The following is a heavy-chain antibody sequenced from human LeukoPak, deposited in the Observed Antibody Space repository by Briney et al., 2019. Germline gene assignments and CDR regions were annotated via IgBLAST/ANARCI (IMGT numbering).Heavy chain of an antibody. CDR1: GGSISSSSYY. CDR2: IYYSGST. V-gene: IGHV4-39*07. J-gene: IGHJ4*02. CDR3: ARGIWFGEFQPLGY. D-gene: IGHD3-10*01. Sequence: PSETLSLTCTVSGGSISSSSYYWGWIRQPPGKGLEWIGSIYYSGSTYYNPSLKSRVTISVDTSKNQFSLKLSSVTAADTAVYYCARGIWFGEFQPLGYWGQGTLVTVSS.